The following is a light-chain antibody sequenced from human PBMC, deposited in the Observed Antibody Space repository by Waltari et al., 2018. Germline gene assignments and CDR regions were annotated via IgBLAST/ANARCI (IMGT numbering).Light chain of an antibody. CDR3: STWDDSLDAVV. Sequence: QSVLTQPPSASATPGQRVTISCSGSSSNIGSNSVVWYQRFPGTAPRLLIYPLDQLPSWVPDRFAASTSGTSASLAISGLQSEDEADYYCSTWDDSLDAVVFGGGTKLTVL. CDR1: SSNIGSNS. J-gene: IGLJ2*01. CDR2: PLD. V-gene: IGLV1-44*01.